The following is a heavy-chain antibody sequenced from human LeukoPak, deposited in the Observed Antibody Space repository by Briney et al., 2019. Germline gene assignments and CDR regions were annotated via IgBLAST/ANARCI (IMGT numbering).Heavy chain of an antibody. D-gene: IGHD1-26*01. CDR2: ISSSSSTI. Sequence: GGSLRLSCAASGFTFSSYSMNWVRQAAGKGLEWVSYISSSSSTIYYADSVKGRFTISRANAKNSLYLQMNSLRAEDTAVYYCARGHSGSPETPGYWGQGTLVTVSS. CDR3: ARGHSGSPETPGY. J-gene: IGHJ4*02. CDR1: GFTFSSYS. V-gene: IGHV3-48*01.